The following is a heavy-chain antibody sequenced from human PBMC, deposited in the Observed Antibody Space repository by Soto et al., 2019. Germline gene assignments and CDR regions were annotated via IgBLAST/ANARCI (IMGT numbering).Heavy chain of an antibody. CDR3: ARDLRYYDSSGYYPDAFDI. J-gene: IGHJ3*02. CDR2: ISYSGST. Sequence: PSETLSLTCTVSGGSISSSNYYWSWIRQHPGKGLEWIGYISYSGSTYYNPSLKSRVTLSVDTSKNQFSLKLSSVTAADTAVYYCARDLRYYDSSGYYPDAFDIWGQGTMVTVSS. D-gene: IGHD3-22*01. CDR1: GGSISSSNYY. V-gene: IGHV4-31*03.